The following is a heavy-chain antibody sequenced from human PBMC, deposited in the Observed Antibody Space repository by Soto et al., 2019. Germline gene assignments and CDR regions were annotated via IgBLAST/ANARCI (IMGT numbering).Heavy chain of an antibody. CDR3: AKVPTAMVLYYYYGMDG. J-gene: IGHJ6*02. D-gene: IGHD5-18*01. CDR1: GFTFSSYA. V-gene: IGHV3-23*01. Sequence: GGSLRLSCAASGFTFSSYAMSWVRQAPGKGLEWVSAISGSGGSTYYADSVKGRFTISRDNSKNTLYLQMNSLRAEDTAVYYCAKVPTAMVLYYYYGMDGWGQGTKVTVSS. CDR2: ISGSGGST.